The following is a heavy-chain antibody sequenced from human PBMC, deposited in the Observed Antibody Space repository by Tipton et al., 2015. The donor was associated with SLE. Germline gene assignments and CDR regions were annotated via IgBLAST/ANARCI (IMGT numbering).Heavy chain of an antibody. J-gene: IGHJ4*01. CDR3: ARDEYRYDTTGYHLLGHFDF. CDR2: ISFDGSNT. V-gene: IGHV3-30*04. D-gene: IGHD3-22*01. Sequence: SLRLSCAASGLTFSTYAMHWVRQAPGKGLEWVAVISFDGSNTYYADSVKGRFTISRDNSKNTLYLQMNSLRAEDTAVYYCARDEYRYDTTGYHLLGHFDFWGQGTLVTVSS. CDR1: GLTFSTYA.